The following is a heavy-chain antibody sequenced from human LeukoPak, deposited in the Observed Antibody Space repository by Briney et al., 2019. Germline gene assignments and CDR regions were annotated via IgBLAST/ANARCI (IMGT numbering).Heavy chain of an antibody. Sequence: GGSLRLSCAASGFTFSSYAMSWVRQAPGKGLEWVSAISGSGGSTYYADSVKGRFTISRDNSKNTLYLQMNSLRAEDTAVYYCAKGVGTNWNYWNYWFDPWGQGTLVTVSS. CDR2: ISGSGGST. CDR3: AKGVGTNWNYWNYWFDP. CDR1: GFTFSSYA. D-gene: IGHD1-7*01. J-gene: IGHJ5*02. V-gene: IGHV3-23*01.